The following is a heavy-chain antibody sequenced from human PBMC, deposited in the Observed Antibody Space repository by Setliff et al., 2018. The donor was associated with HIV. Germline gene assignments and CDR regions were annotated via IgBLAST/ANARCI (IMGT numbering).Heavy chain of an antibody. V-gene: IGHV1-18*01. D-gene: IGHD6-13*01. CDR3: AREGAYSSPRNYYFDY. J-gene: IGHJ4*02. CDR2: MNKDGVGT. CDR1: GYSFSNYA. Sequence: ASVKVSCKASGYSFSNYAMSWVRQAPGQGLEWMGIMNKDGVGTTYAQKLQGRVTMTTDTSTSTAYMELRSLRSDDTAVYYCAREGAYSSPRNYYFDYWGQGTLVTVS.